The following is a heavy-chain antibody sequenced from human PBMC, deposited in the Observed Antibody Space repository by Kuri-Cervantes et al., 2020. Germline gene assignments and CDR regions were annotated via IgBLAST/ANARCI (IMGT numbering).Heavy chain of an antibody. V-gene: IGHV3-23*01. CDR2: IGGGGSVT. CDR3: AKQGPGGLLDS. J-gene: IGHJ4*02. CDR1: GFTFISFA. Sequence: GESLKISCAASGFTFISFAMTWVRQAPGKGLEWVSTIGGGGSVTHYADSVKGRFTISRDNSKSTLSLQMSSLRAEDTADYYCAKQGPGGLLDSWGQGTLVTVSS.